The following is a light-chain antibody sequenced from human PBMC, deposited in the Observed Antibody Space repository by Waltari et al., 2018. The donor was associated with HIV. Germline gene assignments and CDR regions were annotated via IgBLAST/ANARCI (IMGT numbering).Light chain of an antibody. Sequence: QSVLTQPPSASGTPGQRVTIPCSGTSSNIGSNTVNWYQQRPGTAPKLLIYSNNQRPSGVPDRFSGSKSGTSASLAISGLQSEDEADYYCAAWDDSLNGPWVFGGGTKLTVL. CDR2: SNN. CDR3: AAWDDSLNGPWV. J-gene: IGLJ3*02. CDR1: SSNIGSNT. V-gene: IGLV1-44*01.